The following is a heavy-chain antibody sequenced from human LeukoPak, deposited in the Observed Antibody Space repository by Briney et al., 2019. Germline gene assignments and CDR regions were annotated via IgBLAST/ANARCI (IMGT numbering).Heavy chain of an antibody. Sequence: PSETLSLTCTVSGGSISSDNYFWSWIRQPAGKGLDWIGRIYFNGSTDYNPSLKSRVTISIDTSKNQFSLNLSSVTAADTAVYYCARLRMRVTISGVIRYFFDYWGQGTLVTVSS. D-gene: IGHD3-3*01. V-gene: IGHV4-61*02. CDR3: ARLRMRVTISGVIRYFFDY. CDR2: IYFNGST. CDR1: GGSISSDNYF. J-gene: IGHJ4*02.